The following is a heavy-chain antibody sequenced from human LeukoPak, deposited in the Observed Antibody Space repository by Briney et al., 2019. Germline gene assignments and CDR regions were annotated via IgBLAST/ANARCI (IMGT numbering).Heavy chain of an antibody. J-gene: IGHJ4*02. CDR2: IWYDGSNK. V-gene: IGHV3-30*02. Sequence: GGSLRLSCAASGFTFSSYGMHWVRQAPGKGLEWVAVIWYDGSNKYYADSVKGRFTISRDNSKNTVFLQMSSLRVEDTAVYHCAKDGSTYGTFDYWGQGILVTVSS. D-gene: IGHD5-18*01. CDR1: GFTFSSYG. CDR3: AKDGSTYGTFDY.